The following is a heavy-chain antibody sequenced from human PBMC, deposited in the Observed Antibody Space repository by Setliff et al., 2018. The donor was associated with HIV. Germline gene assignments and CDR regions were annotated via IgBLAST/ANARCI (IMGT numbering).Heavy chain of an antibody. V-gene: IGHV1-46*01. J-gene: IGHJ5*02. D-gene: IGHD2-15*01. CDR1: GYSFSSHY. CDR3: AREGHVATPGSSEFDP. Sequence: GASVKVSCKASGYSFSSHYMHWVRQAPGQGLEWMGIINPRGGKANYAQRFQGRLTVTTDTSTSTVYMELRLLTSDDTAIYYCAREGHVATPGSSEFDPWGQGTLVTVSS. CDR2: INPRGGKA.